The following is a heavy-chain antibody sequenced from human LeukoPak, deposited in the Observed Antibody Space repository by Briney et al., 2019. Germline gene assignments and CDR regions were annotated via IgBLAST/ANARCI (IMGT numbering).Heavy chain of an antibody. Sequence: GGSLRLSCAASGFTFSDYHMNWIRQAPGKGLEWVSYISSSISYTNYGDSVKGRFTSSRDNAKNSLYLRMNSLRAEDTAVYYCARGSGSHFDSWGQGTLVTVSS. CDR1: GFTFSDYH. J-gene: IGHJ4*02. V-gene: IGHV3-11*03. CDR3: ARGSGSHFDS. CDR2: ISSSISYT. D-gene: IGHD3-22*01.